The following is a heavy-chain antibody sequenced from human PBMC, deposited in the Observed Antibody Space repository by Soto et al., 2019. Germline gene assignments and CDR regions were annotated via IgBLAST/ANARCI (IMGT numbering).Heavy chain of an antibody. V-gene: IGHV3-74*01. CDR1: GFTFSSYW. Sequence: GGSLRLSCAASGFTFSSYWMHWVRQAPGKGLVWVSRINSDGSSTSYADSVKGRFTISRDNAKNTLYLQMNSLRAEDTAVYYCARGEYSGYDKTYYYYYMDVWGKGTTVTVSS. CDR2: INSDGSST. CDR3: ARGEYSGYDKTYYYYYMDV. J-gene: IGHJ6*03. D-gene: IGHD5-12*01.